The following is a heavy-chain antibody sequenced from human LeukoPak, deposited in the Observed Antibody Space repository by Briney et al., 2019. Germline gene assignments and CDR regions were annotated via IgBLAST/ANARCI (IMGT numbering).Heavy chain of an antibody. J-gene: IGHJ3*02. D-gene: IGHD6-6*01. V-gene: IGHV3-11*04. CDR3: ARDSSSSGSGAFDI. Sequence: GGSLRLSCAASGFAFSDYYMSWIRQAPGKGLEWVSYISSSGSTIYYADSVKGRFTISRDNAKNSLYLQMNSLRAEDTAVYYCARDSSSSGSGAFDIWGQGTMVTVSS. CDR2: ISSSGSTI. CDR1: GFAFSDYY.